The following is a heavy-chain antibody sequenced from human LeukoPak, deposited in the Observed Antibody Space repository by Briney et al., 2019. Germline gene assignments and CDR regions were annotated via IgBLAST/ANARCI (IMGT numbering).Heavy chain of an antibody. CDR1: GGSISSGGYS. V-gene: IGHV4-30-2*01. J-gene: IGHJ6*02. CDR2: IYHSGST. Sequence: SETLFLTCAVSGGSISSGGYSWSWIRQPPGKGLEWIGYIYHSGSTYYNPSLKSRVTISVDRSKNQFSLKLSSVTAADTAVYYCARALPHMDVWGQGTTVTVSS. CDR3: ARALPHMDV.